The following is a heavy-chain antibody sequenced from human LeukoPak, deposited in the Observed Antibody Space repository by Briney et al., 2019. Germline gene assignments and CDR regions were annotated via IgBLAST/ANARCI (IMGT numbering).Heavy chain of an antibody. J-gene: IGHJ6*02. V-gene: IGHV3-13*01. CDR3: ARSLRFLEWLFQTNPRGMDV. CDR1: GFTFSSYD. D-gene: IGHD3-3*01. Sequence: GGSLRLSCAASGFTFSSYDMHWVRQATGKGLEWVSAIGTAGDTYYPGSVKGRFTISRENAKNSLYLQMNSLRAGDTAVYYCARSLRFLEWLFQTNPRGMDVWGQGTTVTVSS. CDR2: IGTAGDT.